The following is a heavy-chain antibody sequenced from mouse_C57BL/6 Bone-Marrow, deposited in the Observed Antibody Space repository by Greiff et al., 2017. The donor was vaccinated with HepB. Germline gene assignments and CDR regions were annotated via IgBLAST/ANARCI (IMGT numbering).Heavy chain of an antibody. CDR1: GYTFTSYG. CDR2: IYPRSGNT. V-gene: IGHV1-81*01. CDR3: AKIYDAMDY. J-gene: IGHJ4*01. Sequence: VQLQESGAELARPGASVKLSCKASGYTFTSYGISWVKQRTGQGLEWIGEIYPRSGNTYYNEKFKGKATLTADKSSSTAYMEHRSLTSEDSAVYFCAKIYDAMDYWGQGTSVTVSS.